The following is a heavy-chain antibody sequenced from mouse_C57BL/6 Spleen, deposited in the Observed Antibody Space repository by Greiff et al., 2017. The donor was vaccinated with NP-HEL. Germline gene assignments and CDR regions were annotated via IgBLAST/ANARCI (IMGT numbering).Heavy chain of an antibody. J-gene: IGHJ3*01. CDR2: IYPGDGDT. Sequence: QVQLQQSGPELVKPGASVKISCKASGYAFSSSWMNWVKQRPGKGLEWIGRIYPGDGDTNYNGKFKGKATLTADKSSSTAYMQLSSLTSEDSAVYCCARGPLLCLAYWGQGTLVTVSA. D-gene: IGHD3-3*01. V-gene: IGHV1-82*01. CDR1: GYAFSSSW. CDR3: ARGPLLCLAY.